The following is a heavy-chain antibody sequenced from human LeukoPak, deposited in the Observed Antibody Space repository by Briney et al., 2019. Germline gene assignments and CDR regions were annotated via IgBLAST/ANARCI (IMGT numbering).Heavy chain of an antibody. D-gene: IGHD3-22*01. CDR2: IIPIFGTA. Sequence: SVKVSCTASGGTFSSYAISWVRQAPGQGLEWMGGIIPIFGTANYARKFQGRVTITADESTSTAYMELSSLRSEDTAVYYCARGDYYDSSGYPTNENYFDYWGQGTLVTVSS. V-gene: IGHV1-69*13. CDR1: GGTFSSYA. CDR3: ARGDYYDSSGYPTNENYFDY. J-gene: IGHJ4*02.